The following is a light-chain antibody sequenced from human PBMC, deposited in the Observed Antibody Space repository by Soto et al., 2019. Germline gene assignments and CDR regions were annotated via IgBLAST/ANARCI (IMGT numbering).Light chain of an antibody. CDR1: LSDVGGQNL. J-gene: IGLJ2*01. V-gene: IGLV2-8*01. CDR3: SSYTGTNVI. Sequence: QSALTQPPSASGSPGQSVTISCTGALSDVGGQNLVSWYRQDPGKAPKLIIYDVNQRPSGVPDRFSGSKSGSTASLTVSGLQAEDEANYYCSSYTGTNVIFGGGTKVTVL. CDR2: DVN.